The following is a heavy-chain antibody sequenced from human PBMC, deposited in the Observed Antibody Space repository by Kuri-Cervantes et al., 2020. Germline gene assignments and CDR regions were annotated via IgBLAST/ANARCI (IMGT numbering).Heavy chain of an antibody. CDR3: ARTSSVAGHFDY. CDR1: GRSFNTYY. V-gene: IGHV4-34*01. D-gene: IGHD6-19*01. Sequence: SQTLSLTCAVYGRSFNTYYWSWIRQSPGRGLEWIGEINHSGSTNYNPSLKSRVTISVDTSKNQFSLKLSSVTAADTAVYYCARTSSVAGHFDYLGQGTLVTVSS. J-gene: IGHJ4*02. CDR2: INHSGST.